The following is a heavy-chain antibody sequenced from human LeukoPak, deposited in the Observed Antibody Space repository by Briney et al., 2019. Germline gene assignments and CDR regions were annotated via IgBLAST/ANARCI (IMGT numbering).Heavy chain of an antibody. CDR2: IYGGPTA. D-gene: IGHD7-27*01. J-gene: IGHJ3*02. CDR3: AREIGQLGGAFDI. Sequence: GGSLRLSCVASGFTVSTVYMTWVRQAPGEGLEWVSVIYGGPTAFYADSVKDRCTISRDNPKNTMNLQMNSLRAEDTAVYYCAREIGQLGGAFDIWGQGTMVTVSS. V-gene: IGHV3-53*01. CDR1: GFTVSTVY.